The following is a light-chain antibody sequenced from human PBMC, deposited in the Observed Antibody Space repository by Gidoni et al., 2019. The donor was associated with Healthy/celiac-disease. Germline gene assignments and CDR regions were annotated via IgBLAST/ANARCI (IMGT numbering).Light chain of an antibody. Sequence: EIVFTQSPATLSLSPGERATLSCRASQSVSSSYLAWYQQKPGQAPRLLIYGASSRATGIPDRFSGSGSGTDFNLTISRLETEDFAVYYCQQYGSSPPYTFGQGTKLEIK. CDR1: QSVSSSY. J-gene: IGKJ2*01. CDR3: QQYGSSPPYT. CDR2: GAS. V-gene: IGKV3-20*01.